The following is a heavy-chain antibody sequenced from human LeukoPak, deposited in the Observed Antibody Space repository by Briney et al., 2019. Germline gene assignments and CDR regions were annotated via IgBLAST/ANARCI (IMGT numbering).Heavy chain of an antibody. D-gene: IGHD3-10*01. CDR2: INHSGST. CDR3: ARGSSGSYYGGGSLYYYYYYMDV. CDR1: GFTFNTYA. J-gene: IGHJ6*03. V-gene: IGHV4-34*01. Sequence: GSLRLSCAASGFTFNTYAMSWVRQPPGKGLEWIGEINHSGSTNYNPSLKSRVTISVDTSKNQFSLKLSSVTAADTAVYYCARGSSGSYYGGGSLYYYYYYMDVWGKGTTVTVSS.